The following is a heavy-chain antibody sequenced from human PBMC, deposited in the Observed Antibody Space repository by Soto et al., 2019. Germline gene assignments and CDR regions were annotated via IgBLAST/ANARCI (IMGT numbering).Heavy chain of an antibody. CDR2: IQSGGPT. J-gene: IGHJ6*04. V-gene: IGHV3-66*01. CDR1: GFTVSSKY. Sequence: GSLRLSCAASGFTVSSKYMSWVRQAPGKGLEWVSLIQSGGPTYYADSVKGRFTISRDASENTLHLQMDSLRAEDTAVYYCARDDVLCDGGRCYGVPLGVWGKGTTVTVSS. CDR3: ARDDVLCDGGRCYGVPLGV. D-gene: IGHD2-15*01.